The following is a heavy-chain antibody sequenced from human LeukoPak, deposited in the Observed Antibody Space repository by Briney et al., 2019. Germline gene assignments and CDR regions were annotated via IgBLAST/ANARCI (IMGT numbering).Heavy chain of an antibody. D-gene: IGHD4-17*01. Sequence: GSLRLSCAASGFTFSSYAMSWVRQAPGKGLEWVSAISGSGGSTYYADSVKGRFTISRDNSKNTLYLQMNSLRAEDTAVYYCAKDPTFKYGDYESPDYWGQGTLVTVSS. CDR3: AKDPTFKYGDYESPDY. J-gene: IGHJ4*02. CDR1: GFTFSSYA. V-gene: IGHV3-23*01. CDR2: ISGSGGST.